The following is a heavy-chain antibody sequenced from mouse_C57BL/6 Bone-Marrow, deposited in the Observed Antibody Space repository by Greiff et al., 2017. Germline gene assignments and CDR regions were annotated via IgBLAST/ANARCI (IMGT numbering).Heavy chain of an antibody. V-gene: IGHV2-5*01. Sequence: VQLQQSGPGLVQPSQSLSITCTVSGFSLTSYGVHWVRQYPGKGLEWLGVIWRGGSTDYNAAFMSRLSITKDNPKSQVFFKMNSLQADDTAIYYCAKTGLTGPWYFDVWGTGTTVTVSS. J-gene: IGHJ1*03. CDR2: IWRGGST. CDR3: AKTGLTGPWYFDV. D-gene: IGHD4-1*01. CDR1: GFSLTSYG.